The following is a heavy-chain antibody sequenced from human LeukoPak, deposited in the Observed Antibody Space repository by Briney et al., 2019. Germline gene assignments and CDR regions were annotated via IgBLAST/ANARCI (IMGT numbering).Heavy chain of an antibody. CDR3: GCIAAAGTGGADY. V-gene: IGHV4-59*01. D-gene: IGHD6-13*01. CDR1: GGSISSYY. Sequence: SETLSLTGTVSGGSISSYYWSWIRQPPGKGLEWIGYIYYSGSTNYNPSLKSRVTISVDTSKNQFSLKLSSVTAADTAVYYCGCIAAAGTGGADYWGQGTLVTVSS. CDR2: IYYSGST. J-gene: IGHJ4*02.